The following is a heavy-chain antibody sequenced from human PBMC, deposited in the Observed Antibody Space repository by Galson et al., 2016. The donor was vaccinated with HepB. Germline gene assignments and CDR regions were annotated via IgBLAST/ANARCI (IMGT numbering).Heavy chain of an antibody. Sequence: SLRLSCAASGFIFSDSGIHWVRQASGKGLEWVGRLRSKANSYATASAASVKGRFTISRDDSENRAYLQMNSLKTEDTAGYYCTRLKEMPTVENAFDVWGQGTMVTVSS. D-gene: IGHD5-24*01. CDR2: LRSKANSYAT. J-gene: IGHJ3*01. V-gene: IGHV3-73*01. CDR3: TRLKEMPTVENAFDV. CDR1: GFIFSDSG.